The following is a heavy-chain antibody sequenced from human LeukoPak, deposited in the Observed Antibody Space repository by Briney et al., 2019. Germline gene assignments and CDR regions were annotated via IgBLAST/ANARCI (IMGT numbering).Heavy chain of an antibody. Sequence: GGSLRLSCAASGFTFSRCCMTWVRQAPGKGLEWVSSINDSGDITYYADSVKGRFTIARDDSKNTVYLEMKSLTAEDTALYYCARGGWPFDFWGQGTLVTVSS. CDR2: INDSGDIT. D-gene: IGHD3-10*01. CDR3: ARGGWPFDF. V-gene: IGHV3-23*01. CDR1: GFTFSRCC. J-gene: IGHJ4*02.